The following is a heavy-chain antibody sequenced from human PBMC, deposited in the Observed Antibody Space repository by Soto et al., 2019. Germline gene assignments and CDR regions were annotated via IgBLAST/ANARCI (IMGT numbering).Heavy chain of an antibody. CDR2: IYYSGST. CDR3: ASIVVVTATHDY. D-gene: IGHD2-21*02. J-gene: IGHJ4*02. Sequence: SETLSLTCTVSGGSISSGDYYWSWIRQPPGKGLEWIGYIYYSGSTYYNPSLKSRVTISVDTSKNQFSLKLSTVTAADTAVYYCASIVVVTATHDYWGQGTLVTVSS. CDR1: GGSISSGDYY. V-gene: IGHV4-30-4*01.